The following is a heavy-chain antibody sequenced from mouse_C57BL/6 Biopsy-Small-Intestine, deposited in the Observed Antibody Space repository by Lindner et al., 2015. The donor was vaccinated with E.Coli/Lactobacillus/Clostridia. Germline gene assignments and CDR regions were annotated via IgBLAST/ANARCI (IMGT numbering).Heavy chain of an antibody. CDR1: GDTFTAHH. V-gene: IGHV1-19*01. J-gene: IGHJ3*01. CDR3: ARGRSTRMVISPPYDY. D-gene: IGHD2-2*01. CDR2: INPITGDT. Sequence: SVKVSCKASGDTFTAHHMHWVRQAPGQGLEWLGWINPITGDTYYGQRFQGRVTLTRGTSISTVYMELTRLRSDDTAVYYCARGRSTRMVISPPYDYWGQGTLVTVS.